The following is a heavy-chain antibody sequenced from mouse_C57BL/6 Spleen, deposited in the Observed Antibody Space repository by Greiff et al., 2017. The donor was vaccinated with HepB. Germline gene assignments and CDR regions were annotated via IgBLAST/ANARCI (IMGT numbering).Heavy chain of an antibody. J-gene: IGHJ3*01. D-gene: IGHD2-3*01. CDR2: ISSGGSYT. V-gene: IGHV5-6*01. CDR1: GFTFSSYG. CDR3: AIHYGYYSRLPETAWFAY. Sequence: EVQLVQSGGDLVKPGGSLKLSCAASGFTFSSYGMSWVRQTPDKRLEWVATISSGGSYTYYPDSVKGRFTISRDNATNTLYLQMSRLKSEDTAMYYCAIHYGYYSRLPETAWFAYWGQGTLVTVSA.